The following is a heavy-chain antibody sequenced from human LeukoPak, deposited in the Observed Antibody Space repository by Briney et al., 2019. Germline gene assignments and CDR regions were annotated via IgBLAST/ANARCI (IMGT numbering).Heavy chain of an antibody. CDR3: AIYCSSTSCYTEGYYGMDV. J-gene: IGHJ6*02. D-gene: IGHD2-2*02. CDR1: GYTFTSYD. CDR2: MNPNSDNT. V-gene: IGHV1-8*01. Sequence: ASVKVSCKASGYTFTSYDINWVRQATGQGLEWMGWMNPNSDNTGYAQKFQGRVTMTRNTSISTAYMELRSLRSDDTAVYYCAIYCSSTSCYTEGYYGMDVWGQGTTVTVSS.